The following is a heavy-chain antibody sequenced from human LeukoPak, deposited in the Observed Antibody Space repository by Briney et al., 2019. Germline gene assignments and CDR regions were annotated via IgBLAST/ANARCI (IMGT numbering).Heavy chain of an antibody. CDR3: ARDRAYYYYGMDV. Sequence: TSVEVSCKASGYTFSGNYIHWVRQAPGKGLEWMGWINPSTGGTNYAQKFQGRVTMTRDTSISTSYMELSRLTSNDTAVYFCARDRAYYYYGMDVWGQGTTVTVSS. V-gene: IGHV1-2*02. CDR1: GYTFSGNY. CDR2: INPSTGGT. J-gene: IGHJ6*02.